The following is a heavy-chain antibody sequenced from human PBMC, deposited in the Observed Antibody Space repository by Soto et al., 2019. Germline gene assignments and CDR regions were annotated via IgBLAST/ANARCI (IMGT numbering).Heavy chain of an antibody. CDR1: GGSIRVQSYY. V-gene: IGHV4-39*01. J-gene: IGHJ5*02. CDR2: SYYSGTS. CDR3: TRRYYWNDYYFDP. Sequence: PSETLSLTCTVSGGSIRVQSYYWTWSRQTPGKGVEWVGSSYYSGTSYFNPALKGRVTISVDTSTNQLSLRLTSVTAADTAVYYCTRRYYWNDYYFDPWGQGTLVTVTS. D-gene: IGHD1-20*01.